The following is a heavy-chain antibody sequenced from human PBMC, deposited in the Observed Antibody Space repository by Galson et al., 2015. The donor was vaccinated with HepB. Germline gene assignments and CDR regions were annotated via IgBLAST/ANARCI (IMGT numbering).Heavy chain of an antibody. V-gene: IGHV3-48*03. J-gene: IGHJ4*02. CDR1: GFTFSSYA. Sequence: SLRLSCAASGFTFSSYAMNWVRLAPGKGLEWISYISSGGTTITYADSVKGRFTISRDKAKNSLYLQMNSLRAEDTAVYYCARDLVIAVAGTDYWGQGTLVTVAS. CDR3: ARDLVIAVAGTDY. D-gene: IGHD6-19*01. CDR2: ISSGGTTI.